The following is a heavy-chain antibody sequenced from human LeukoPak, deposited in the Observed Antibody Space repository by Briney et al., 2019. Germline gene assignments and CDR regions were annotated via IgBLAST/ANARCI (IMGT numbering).Heavy chain of an antibody. CDR2: ISGSGGST. CDR1: GFTFSSYA. Sequence: PGGSLGLSCAASGFTFSSYAMSWVRQAPGKGLEWDSAISGSGGSTYYADSVKGRFTTSRDNSKNTLYLQMNRLRAEDSAVYSCAKIIRFDPWGQGTLVTVSS. CDR3: AKIIRFDP. J-gene: IGHJ5*02. V-gene: IGHV3-23*01.